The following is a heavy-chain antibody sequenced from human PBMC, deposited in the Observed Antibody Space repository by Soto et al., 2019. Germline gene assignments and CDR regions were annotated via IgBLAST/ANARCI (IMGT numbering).Heavy chain of an antibody. CDR1: GFTFSSYS. Sequence: EVQLLESGGGLVQPGGSLRLSCAASGFTFSSYSMSWVRQAPGKGLEWVSTMRGSGGYTYYVDSVEGRFAISRDNSKNTLYLQMADMRAEDTAVYYCATFRFCTSTSCYGREGCFWGQGTLVTVSS. V-gene: IGHV3-23*01. J-gene: IGHJ4*02. CDR3: ATFRFCTSTSCYGREGCF. CDR2: MRGSGGYT. D-gene: IGHD2-2*01.